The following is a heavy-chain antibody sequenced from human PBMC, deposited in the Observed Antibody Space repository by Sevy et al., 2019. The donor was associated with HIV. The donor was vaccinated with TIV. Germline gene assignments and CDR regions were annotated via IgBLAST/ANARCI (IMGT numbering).Heavy chain of an antibody. J-gene: IGHJ4*02. V-gene: IGHV3-23*01. CDR2: ISLSGGDT. CDR1: GFTFSTYA. Sequence: GGSLRLSCAASGFTFSTYAVTWVRQAPGKGLEWVSVISLSGGDTYYANSVKGRFTISRDNSKNTLYLQMNSLTAEDTAVYYCAKDRVSGTYYPGDFDYWGQGTLVTVSS. CDR3: AKDRVSGTYYPGDFDY. D-gene: IGHD3-10*01.